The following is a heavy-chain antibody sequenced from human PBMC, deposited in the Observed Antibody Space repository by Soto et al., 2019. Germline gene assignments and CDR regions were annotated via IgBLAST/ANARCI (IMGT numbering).Heavy chain of an antibody. J-gene: IGHJ6*02. V-gene: IGHV4-59*01. Sequence: QVQLQESGPGLVKPSETLSLTCTVSGGSISSYYWSWIRQPPGKGLEWIGYIYYSGSTNYNPSLKSRVTISVDTSKNQFSLKLSSVTAADTAVYYCARYGPSFYDFWSGYSDDVWGQGTTVTVSS. CDR2: IYYSGST. D-gene: IGHD3-3*01. CDR1: GGSISSYY. CDR3: ARYGPSFYDFWSGYSDDV.